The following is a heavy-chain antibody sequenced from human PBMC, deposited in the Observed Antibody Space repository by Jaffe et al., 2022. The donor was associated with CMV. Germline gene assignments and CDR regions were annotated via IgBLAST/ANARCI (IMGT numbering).Heavy chain of an antibody. CDR3: TRRSELFPYDF. Sequence: QVHLVESGGGLVKPGGSLRLSCAASGFTFSDYYMSWIRQAPGKGLEWVSYISSSGSAIYYADSVKGRFTISRDNAKNSLYLQMDSLGAEDTAIYYCTRRSELFPYDFWGQGTLVTVSS. CDR2: ISSSGSAI. CDR1: GFTFSDYY. D-gene: IGHD1-7*01. J-gene: IGHJ4*02. V-gene: IGHV3-11*01.